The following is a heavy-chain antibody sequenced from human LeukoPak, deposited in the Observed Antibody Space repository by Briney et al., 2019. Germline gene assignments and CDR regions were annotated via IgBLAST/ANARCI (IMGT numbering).Heavy chain of an antibody. V-gene: IGHV3-21*04. CDR2: ITSSGGDI. D-gene: IGHD3-10*01. Sequence: GGSLRLSCAASGFTFSSYSMNWVRQAPGKGLEWVSSITSSGGDILYADSVKGRFTISRDNAKNSLYLQMNSLRAEDTAVYYCARVLSGRGSLYDYYYYMDVWGKGTTVTISS. CDR3: ARVLSGRGSLYDYYYYMDV. CDR1: GFTFSSYS. J-gene: IGHJ6*03.